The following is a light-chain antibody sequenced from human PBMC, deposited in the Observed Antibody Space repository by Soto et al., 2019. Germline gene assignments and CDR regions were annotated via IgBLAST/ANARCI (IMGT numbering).Light chain of an antibody. Sequence: QSVLTQSPSASASLGASVKLTCTLSSGHSSYAIAWHQQQPEKGPRYLMKLNSDGSHNKGDGIPDRFSGSSSGDERYLTISRLQSEDEADYYCQTWGTGIHYVFGTGTKLTVL. CDR1: SGHSSYA. V-gene: IGLV4-69*01. CDR3: QTWGTGIHYV. J-gene: IGLJ1*01. CDR2: LNSDGSH.